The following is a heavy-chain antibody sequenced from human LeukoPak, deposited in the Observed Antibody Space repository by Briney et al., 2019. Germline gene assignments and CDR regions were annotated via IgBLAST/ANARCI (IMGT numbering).Heavy chain of an antibody. CDR1: GFTFDDYA. V-gene: IGHV3-9*01. CDR2: ISWNSGSI. J-gene: IGHJ4*02. Sequence: QTGGSLRLSCAASGFTFDDYAMHWVRQAPGKGLEWVSGISWNSGSIGYADSVKGRFTISRDNSKNTLYLRFNSLRVEDTAIYYCAKDRPGDGYNSDWGQGTLVTVSS. D-gene: IGHD5-24*01. CDR3: AKDRPGDGYNSD.